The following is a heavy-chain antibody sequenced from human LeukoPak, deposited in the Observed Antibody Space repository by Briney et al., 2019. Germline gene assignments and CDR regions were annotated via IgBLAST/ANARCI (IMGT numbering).Heavy chain of an antibody. CDR3: AKDRTYGSGSYPTPADY. CDR2: IRYDGSNK. D-gene: IGHD3-10*01. J-gene: IGHJ4*02. CDR1: GFTFSSYG. V-gene: IGHV3-30*02. Sequence: GGSLRLSCAASGFTFSSYGMHWVRQAPGKGLEWVAFIRYDGSNKYYADSVKGRFTISRDNSKNTLYLQMNSLRAEDTAVYYCAKDRTYGSGSYPTPADYRGQGTLVTVSS.